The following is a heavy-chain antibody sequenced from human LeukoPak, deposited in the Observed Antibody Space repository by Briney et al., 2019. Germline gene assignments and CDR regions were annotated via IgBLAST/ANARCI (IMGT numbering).Heavy chain of an antibody. J-gene: IGHJ4*02. CDR3: ARDFPPYYDFWSGYYDC. D-gene: IGHD3-3*01. CDR1: GFTFSSYA. V-gene: IGHV3-30*04. Sequence: GRSLRLSCAASGFTFSSYAMHWVRQAPGKGLEWVAVISYDGSNKYYADSVKGRFTISRDNSKNTLYLQMNSLRAEDTAVYYCARDFPPYYDFWSGYYDCWAQGTLVTVSS. CDR2: ISYDGSNK.